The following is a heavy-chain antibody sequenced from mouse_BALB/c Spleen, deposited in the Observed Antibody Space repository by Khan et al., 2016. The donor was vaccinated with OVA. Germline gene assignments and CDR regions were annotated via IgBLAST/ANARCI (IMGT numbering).Heavy chain of an antibody. Sequence: QMQLEESGAELVRPGTSVKLSCKTSGYIFTSYWIHWVKQRSGQGLEWIARIYPGTNNTYYNENFKDKATLTADKASSTVYLQLSSLKSEDSAVFFGAREEALYYFDNWGQGTTLTVSS. CDR1: GYIFTSYW. V-gene: IGHV1-76*01. D-gene: IGHD3-2*02. CDR2: IYPGTNNT. J-gene: IGHJ2*01. CDR3: AREEALYYFDN.